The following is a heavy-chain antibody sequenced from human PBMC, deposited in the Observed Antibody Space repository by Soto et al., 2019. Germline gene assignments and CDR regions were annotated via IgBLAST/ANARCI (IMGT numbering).Heavy chain of an antibody. CDR1: GFTLSGHW. V-gene: IGHV3-74*01. CDR2: IDINGRGT. J-gene: IGHJ4*02. CDR3: ATVFEF. D-gene: IGHD4-17*01. Sequence: EMQLVESGGGLVQPGGSLRLSFAASGFTLSGHWIHWVRQAPGKGLEWVSRIDINGRGTSYADSVKGRCTISTDNAKNTVYLEMNSLRAEDTAVYYCATVFEFWGQGTLVTVSS.